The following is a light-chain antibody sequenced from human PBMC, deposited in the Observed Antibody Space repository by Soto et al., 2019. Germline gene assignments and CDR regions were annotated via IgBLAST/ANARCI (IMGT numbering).Light chain of an antibody. J-gene: IGKJ2*01. Sequence: EIVLTQSPATLSLSPGERATLSCRASQTITRYYLAWYQQKPGQAPRLLIYGASSRDTGIPDRFSGSGSGTDFTLTISGLEPEEFAVYYCHQYGSSPPTFGQGTKLEIK. CDR1: QTITRYY. CDR2: GAS. CDR3: HQYGSSPPT. V-gene: IGKV3-20*01.